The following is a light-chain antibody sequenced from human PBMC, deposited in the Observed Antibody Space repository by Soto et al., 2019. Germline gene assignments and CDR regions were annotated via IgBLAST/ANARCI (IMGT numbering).Light chain of an antibody. V-gene: IGLV2-11*01. CDR3: CSYAGSYTYLG. CDR2: DVS. CDR1: SSDVGGYNY. J-gene: IGLJ3*02. Sequence: QSVLTQPRSVSGSPGQSVTISCTGTSSDVGGYNYVSWYQQHPGKAPKLMIYDVSKRPSGVPDRFSGSKSGNTASLTISGIQAEDEADYYCCSYAGSYTYLGFGGRTKLTVL.